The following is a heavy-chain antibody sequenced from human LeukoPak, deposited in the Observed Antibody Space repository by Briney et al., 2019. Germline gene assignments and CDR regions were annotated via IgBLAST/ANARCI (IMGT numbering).Heavy chain of an antibody. D-gene: IGHD2-8*01. Sequence: ASVKVSCKASGYTFTGYYMHWVRQAPGQGLEWMGWINPNSGGTNYAQKFQGRVTMTRDTSISTAYMELSRLRSDDTAVYYCARGGYCTNGVCYSHYYYGIDVWGQGTTVTVSS. V-gene: IGHV1-2*02. J-gene: IGHJ6*02. CDR2: INPNSGGT. CDR3: ARGGYCTNGVCYSHYYYGIDV. CDR1: GYTFTGYY.